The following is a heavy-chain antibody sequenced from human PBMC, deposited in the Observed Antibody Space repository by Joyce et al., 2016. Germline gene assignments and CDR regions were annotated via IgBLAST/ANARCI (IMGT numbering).Heavy chain of an antibody. CDR1: GFTFSNYA. CDR2: ISSNGDST. J-gene: IGHJ4*02. CDR3: VKEYGYDSSGYYSFGY. V-gene: IGHV3-64D*06. Sequence: EVQLVESGGGLVQPGGSLRVSCSASGFTFSNYAMHWVRQAPGKGLEYVSTISSNGDSTYYADSVKGRFTISRDNSKNTMYLQMSSLRVEDTAVYYCVKEYGYDSSGYYSFGYWGQGTLLTVSS. D-gene: IGHD3-22*01.